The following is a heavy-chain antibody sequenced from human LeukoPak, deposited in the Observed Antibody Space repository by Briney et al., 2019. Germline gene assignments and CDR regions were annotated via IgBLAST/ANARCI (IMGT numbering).Heavy chain of an antibody. Sequence: GGSLRLSCAASGFTFSSYAMHWVRQAPGKGLEWVAVISYGGSDTYYAGSVKGRFTISRDNYKNTLYLQMNSLRPEDTAVYFCAREVLGIIDYWGQGTLVIVSS. D-gene: IGHD2-8*02. J-gene: IGHJ4*02. CDR1: GFTFSSYA. CDR2: ISYGGSDT. CDR3: AREVLGIIDY. V-gene: IGHV3-30-3*01.